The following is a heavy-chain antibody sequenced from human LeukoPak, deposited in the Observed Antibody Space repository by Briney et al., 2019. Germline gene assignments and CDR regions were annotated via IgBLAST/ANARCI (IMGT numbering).Heavy chain of an antibody. D-gene: IGHD4-23*01. Sequence: SETLSLTCTVSGGSISSHYWSWIRQPPGKGLEWIGYIYYSGSTNYNPSLKSRVTISVDTSKNQFSLKLSSVTAADTAVYYCARVGRTKVVTPRNYFDYWGQGTLVTVSS. CDR1: GGSISSHY. CDR3: ARVGRTKVVTPRNYFDY. CDR2: IYYSGST. V-gene: IGHV4-59*11. J-gene: IGHJ4*02.